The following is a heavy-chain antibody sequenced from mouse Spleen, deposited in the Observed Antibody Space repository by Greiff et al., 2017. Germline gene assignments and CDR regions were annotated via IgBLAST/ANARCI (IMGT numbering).Heavy chain of an antibody. CDR3: ARGVYGNFAWFAY. V-gene: IGHV1S137*01. J-gene: IGHJ3*01. Sequence: VQLVESGAELVRPGVSVKISCKGSGYTFTDYAMHWVKQSHAKSLEWIGVISTYYGDASYNQKFKGKATMTVDKSSSTAYMELARLTSEDSAIYYCARGVYGNFAWFAYWGQGTLVTVSA. D-gene: IGHD2-1*01. CDR1: GYTFTDYA. CDR2: ISTYYGDA.